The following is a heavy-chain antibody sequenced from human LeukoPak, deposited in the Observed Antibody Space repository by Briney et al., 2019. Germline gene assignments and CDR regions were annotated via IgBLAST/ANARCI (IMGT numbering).Heavy chain of an antibody. D-gene: IGHD6-6*01. J-gene: IGHJ4*02. CDR2: ISSSSSTI. CDR3: ARVQKIKRWGSSSSPFDY. Sequence: PGGSLRLSCAASGFTFSSYSMNWVRQAPGKGLEWVSYISSSSSTIYYADSVKGRFTISRDNAKNSLYLQMNSLRAEDTAVCYCARVQKIKRWGSSSSPFDYWGQGTLVTVSS. CDR1: GFTFSSYS. V-gene: IGHV3-48*01.